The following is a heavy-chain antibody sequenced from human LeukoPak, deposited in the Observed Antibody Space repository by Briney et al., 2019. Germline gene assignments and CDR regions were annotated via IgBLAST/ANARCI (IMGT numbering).Heavy chain of an antibody. Sequence: GASVKVSCKASGYTFTGYYMHWVRQAPGQGPEWMGWIMVHNGNTYYTQKFQGRVTMTTDTSASMVYMELRNLRSDDTAVYYCARSGLGYRSDYYLDVWGEGTTVTVSS. CDR3: ARSGLGYRSDYYLDV. CDR1: GYTFTGYY. CDR2: IMVHNGNT. V-gene: IGHV1-18*04. J-gene: IGHJ6*03. D-gene: IGHD3-16*01.